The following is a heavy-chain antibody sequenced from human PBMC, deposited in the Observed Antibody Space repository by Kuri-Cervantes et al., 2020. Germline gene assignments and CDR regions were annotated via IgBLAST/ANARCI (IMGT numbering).Heavy chain of an antibody. V-gene: IGHV3-30-3*02. CDR1: GFTFSSYA. CDR2: ISYDGSNK. CDR3: AKSNSWYAFDI. J-gene: IGHJ3*02. Sequence: LSLTCAASGFTFSSYAMHWVRQAPGKGLEWVAVISYDGSNKYYADSVKGRFTISRDNSKNTLYLQMNSLRAEDTAVYYCAKSNSWYAFDIWGQGTMVTVSS. D-gene: IGHD6-13*01.